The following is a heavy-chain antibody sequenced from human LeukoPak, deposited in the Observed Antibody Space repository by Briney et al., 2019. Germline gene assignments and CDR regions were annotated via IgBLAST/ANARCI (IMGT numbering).Heavy chain of an antibody. CDR2: IYSGGST. CDR3: ARGEYQLPQGN. J-gene: IGHJ4*02. Sequence: GGSLRLSCSASGFTVSSNYMSWVRQAPGKGLEWVSVIYSGGSTYYADSVKGRFTISRDNSKNTLYLQMNSLRAEDTAVYYCARGEYQLPQGNWGQGTLVTVSS. V-gene: IGHV3-66*02. D-gene: IGHD2-2*01. CDR1: GFTVSSNY.